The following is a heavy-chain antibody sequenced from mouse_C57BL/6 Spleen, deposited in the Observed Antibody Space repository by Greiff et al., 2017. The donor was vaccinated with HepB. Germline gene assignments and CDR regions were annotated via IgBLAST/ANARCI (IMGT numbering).Heavy chain of an antibody. D-gene: IGHD4-1*02. CDR1: GYAFSSYW. V-gene: IGHV1-80*01. Sequence: VQLQQSGAELVKPGASVKISCKASGYAFSSYWRNWVKQRPGKGLEWIGQIYPGDGDTNYNGKFKGKATLTADKSSSTAYMQLSSLTSEDSAVYFCARSQLYFDYWGQGTTLTVSS. CDR2: IYPGDGDT. CDR3: ARSQLYFDY. J-gene: IGHJ2*01.